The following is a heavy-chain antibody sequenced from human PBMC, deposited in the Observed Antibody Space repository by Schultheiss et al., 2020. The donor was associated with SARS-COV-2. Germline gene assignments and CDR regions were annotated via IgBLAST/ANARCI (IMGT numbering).Heavy chain of an antibody. CDR3: AKGLGPDCSSGCYSRVLDY. CDR1: GFTFSSYE. J-gene: IGHJ4*02. D-gene: IGHD2-21*01. V-gene: IGHV3-48*03. CDR2: ISSSGNTI. Sequence: GESLKISCAASGFTFSSYEMNWVRQAPGKGLEWVSYISSSGNTIYYADSVKGRFTISRDNAKNSLFLQMNSLRAEDTAIYYCAKGLGPDCSSGCYSRVLDYWGQGTLVTVSS.